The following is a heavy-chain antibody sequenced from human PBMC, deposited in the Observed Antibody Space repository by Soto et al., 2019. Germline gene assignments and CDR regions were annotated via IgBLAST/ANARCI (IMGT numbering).Heavy chain of an antibody. CDR1: GFTFSSYA. D-gene: IGHD2-15*01. CDR2: ITRGGGNK. CDR3: ARGDREDIAVVIGVRPGQHGVDV. V-gene: IGHV3-23*01. Sequence: PGGSLRLSCAASGFTFSSYAMSWVRQAPGKGLEWVSAITRGGGNKYYRDYVKGRFTISRDNSKNTLYLQINSLRYEDTAVYYCARGDREDIAVVIGVRPGQHGVDVCGQGTTVTVSS. J-gene: IGHJ6*02.